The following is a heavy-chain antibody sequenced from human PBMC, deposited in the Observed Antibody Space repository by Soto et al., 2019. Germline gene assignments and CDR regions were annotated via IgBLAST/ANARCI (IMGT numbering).Heavy chain of an antibody. D-gene: IGHD3-3*01. Sequence: GGSLRLSCAASGFTFSSYSMNWVRQAPGKGLEWVSYISSSSSTIYYADSVKGRFTISRDNAKNSLYLQMNSLRAEDTAVYYCASVITIFGVVTGALDIWGQGTMVTVSS. CDR1: GFTFSSYS. J-gene: IGHJ3*02. V-gene: IGHV3-48*01. CDR2: ISSSSSTI. CDR3: ASVITIFGVVTGALDI.